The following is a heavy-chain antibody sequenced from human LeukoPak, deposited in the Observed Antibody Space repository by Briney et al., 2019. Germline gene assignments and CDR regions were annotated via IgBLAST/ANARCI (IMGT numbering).Heavy chain of an antibody. J-gene: IGHJ3*02. CDR1: GGSISSGSYY. CDR2: IYTSGST. V-gene: IGHV4-61*02. D-gene: IGHD1-1*01. Sequence: PSETLSLTCTVSGGSISSGSYYWSWIRQPAGKGLEWIGRIYTSGSTNYNPSLKSRVTISVDTSKNQFSLKLSSVTAADTAVYYCARLESRDNAFDIWGQGTMVAVSS. CDR3: ARLESRDNAFDI.